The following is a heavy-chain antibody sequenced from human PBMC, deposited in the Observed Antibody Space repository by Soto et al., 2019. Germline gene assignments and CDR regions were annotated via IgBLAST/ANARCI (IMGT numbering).Heavy chain of an antibody. J-gene: IGHJ4*02. CDR2: VYHSGST. CDR1: GDSINSSHW. CDR3: AGRRDDSGSLDY. D-gene: IGHD3-10*01. V-gene: IGHV4-4*02. Sequence: KPSETLSLTCAVSGDSINSSHWWNWVRQPPGKGLEWIGEVYHSGSTNYNPALKSRVTISVDKSKNQFSVRLNSVTAADTAVYYCAGRRDDSGSLDYWGQGTLVTVSS.